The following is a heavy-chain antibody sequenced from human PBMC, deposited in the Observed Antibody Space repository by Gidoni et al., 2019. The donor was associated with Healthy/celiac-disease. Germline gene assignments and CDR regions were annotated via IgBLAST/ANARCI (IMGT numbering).Heavy chain of an antibody. CDR2: ISSSSSTR. CDR3: ARDDGGSYYGWFDP. V-gene: IGHV3-48*02. J-gene: IGHJ5*02. CDR1: GFTFSSYS. D-gene: IGHD1-26*01. Sequence: EVQLVESGGGLVQPGGSLRPSCAASGFTFSSYSMNWVRQAPGKGLEGVSYISSSSSTRYYSVSVKGRFTISRDNAKNSLYLQMNSMRDEDTAVYYCARDDGGSYYGWFDPWGQGTLVTVSS.